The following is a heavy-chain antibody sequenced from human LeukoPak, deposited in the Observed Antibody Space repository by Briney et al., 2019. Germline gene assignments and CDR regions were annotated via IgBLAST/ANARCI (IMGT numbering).Heavy chain of an antibody. J-gene: IGHJ4*02. Sequence: GGSLRLSPAQPRFTPSDYMLCSGRQAPGQGLEWVSYISSSIRTIYYADSVKSRVTISRDNAKNSLYMQMYSQMAEDTALYYCASSPACSRSNCSIKVGHFDYWGQGTLVTVSS. V-gene: IGHV3-11*01. CDR1: RFTPSDYM. CDR3: ASSPACSRSNCSIKVGHFDY. CDR2: ISSSIRTI. D-gene: IGHD2-2*01.